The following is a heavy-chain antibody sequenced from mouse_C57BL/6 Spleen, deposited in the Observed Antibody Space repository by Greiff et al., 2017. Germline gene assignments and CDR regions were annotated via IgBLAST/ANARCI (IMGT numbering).Heavy chain of an antibody. CDR1: GYTFTSYW. V-gene: IGHV1-55*01. Sequence: VQLQQPGAELVKPGASVKMSCKASGYTFTSYWITWVKQRPGQGLEWIGDIYPGSGSTNYNEKFKSKATLTVDTSSSTAYMQLSSLTSEDSAVYYCARGWVANWDAWFAYWGQGTLVTVSA. CDR3: ARGWVANWDAWFAY. J-gene: IGHJ3*01. CDR2: IYPGSGST. D-gene: IGHD4-1*01.